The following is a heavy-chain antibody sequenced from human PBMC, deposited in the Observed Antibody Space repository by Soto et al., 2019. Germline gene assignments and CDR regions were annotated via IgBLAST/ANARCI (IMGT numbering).Heavy chain of an antibody. J-gene: IGHJ5*02. CDR2: IYATGTT. Sequence: SETLSLTCTVSGASISGFYWSWIRKSAGKGLEWIGRIYATGTTDYNPSLKSRVMMSVATSKKQFSLKLRSVTAADTAVYYCVRDGTRTLRDWFDPWGQGISVTVSS. CDR3: VRDGTRTLRDWFDP. CDR1: GASISGFY. D-gene: IGHD1-1*01. V-gene: IGHV4-4*07.